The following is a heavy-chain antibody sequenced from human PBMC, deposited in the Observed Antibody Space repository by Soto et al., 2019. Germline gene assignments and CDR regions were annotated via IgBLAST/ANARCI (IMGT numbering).Heavy chain of an antibody. J-gene: IGHJ5*02. CDR2: ISSNGGST. D-gene: IGHD1-7*01. Sequence: GESLKISCAASGFTFSSYAMHWVRQAPGKGLEYVSAISSNGGSTYYANSVKGRFTISRDNSKNTLYLQMGSLRAEDMAVYYCARGTRRWGYWNYHWFDPWGQGTLVTVSS. CDR3: ARGTRRWGYWNYHWFDP. V-gene: IGHV3-64*01. CDR1: GFTFSSYA.